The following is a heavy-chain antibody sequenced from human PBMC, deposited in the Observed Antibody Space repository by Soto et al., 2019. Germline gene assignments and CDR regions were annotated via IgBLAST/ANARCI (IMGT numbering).Heavy chain of an antibody. CDR2: IIPIFGTA. CDR3: ARSFVVQLASYYYGMDV. Sequence: GASVKVSCKASGGTFSSYAISWVRQAPGQGLEWMGGIIPIFGTANYAQKFQGRVTITADESTSTAYMELSSLRSEDTAVYYCARSFVVQLASYYYGMDVWGQGTTVTVSS. J-gene: IGHJ6*02. D-gene: IGHD2-21*01. V-gene: IGHV1-69*13. CDR1: GGTFSSYA.